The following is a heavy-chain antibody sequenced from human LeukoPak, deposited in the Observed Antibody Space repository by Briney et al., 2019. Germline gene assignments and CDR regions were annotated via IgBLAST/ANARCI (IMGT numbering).Heavy chain of an antibody. V-gene: IGHV4-61*02. Sequence: MSSETPSLTCTVSGGSISSSSYYWTWIRQPAGKGLEWIGRIYTSGSTNYNPSLKSRVAMSVDTSKNQFSLKLSSVTAADTAVYYCARDRQQLVPFFDYWGQGTLVTVSS. CDR3: ARDRQQLVPFFDY. CDR2: IYTSGST. J-gene: IGHJ4*02. D-gene: IGHD6-13*01. CDR1: GGSISSSSYY.